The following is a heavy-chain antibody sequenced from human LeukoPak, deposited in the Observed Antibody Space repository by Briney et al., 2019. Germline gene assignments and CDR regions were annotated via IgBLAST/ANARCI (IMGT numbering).Heavy chain of an antibody. CDR3: AKDLVHDFWSGLFDY. CDR2: ISGSGGST. V-gene: IGHV3-23*01. Sequence: HAGGSLRLSCAASGFTFSSYAMSWVRQAPGKGLEWVSAISGSGGSTYYADSVKGRFTISRDNSKNTLYLQMNSLRAEDTAVYYCAKDLVHDFWSGLFDYWGQGTLVTVSS. CDR1: GFTFSSYA. D-gene: IGHD3-3*01. J-gene: IGHJ4*02.